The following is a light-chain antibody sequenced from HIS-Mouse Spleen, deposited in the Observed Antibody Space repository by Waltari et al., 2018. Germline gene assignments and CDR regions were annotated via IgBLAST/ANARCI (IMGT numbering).Light chain of an antibody. CDR2: DVS. Sequence: QSALTQPASVSGSPGQSITISCTGTSSDVGGYNYVSWYQQHPGKAPKLMIYDVSNRPSGVSNGFSGSKSGHTASLTSSGLQAEDEADYYCSSYTSSSTLVFGGGTKLTVL. J-gene: IGLJ2*01. CDR3: SSYTSSSTLV. CDR1: SSDVGGYNY. V-gene: IGLV2-14*03.